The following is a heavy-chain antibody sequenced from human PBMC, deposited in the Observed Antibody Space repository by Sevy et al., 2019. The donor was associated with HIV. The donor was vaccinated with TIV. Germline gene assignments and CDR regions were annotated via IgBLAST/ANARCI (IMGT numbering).Heavy chain of an antibody. V-gene: IGHV3-21*01. CDR3: ARPYGSGSWEAFDI. Sequence: GGSLRLSCAASGFTFSTYTMNWVRQAPGKGLEWVSSISSSSNYIYYADSVKGRFTISRDNAKNSLYLQMNSLRAEDTALYYCARPYGSGSWEAFDIWGQGTMVIVSS. CDR1: GFTFSTYT. CDR2: ISSSSNYI. D-gene: IGHD3-10*01. J-gene: IGHJ3*02.